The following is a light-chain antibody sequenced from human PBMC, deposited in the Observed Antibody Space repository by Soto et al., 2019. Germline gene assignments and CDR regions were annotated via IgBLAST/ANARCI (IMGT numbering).Light chain of an antibody. CDR1: QSVSSSY. Sequence: EIVLTQSPGTLSLSPGERATLSCRASQSVSSSYLAWYQQKPGQAPRLLIYGAFSRATGIPDRFRGSGSGTDFTLTISRLEPEDFAVYYCQQYASSPPTFGQGTKVEIK. J-gene: IGKJ1*01. CDR3: QQYASSPPT. CDR2: GAF. V-gene: IGKV3-20*01.